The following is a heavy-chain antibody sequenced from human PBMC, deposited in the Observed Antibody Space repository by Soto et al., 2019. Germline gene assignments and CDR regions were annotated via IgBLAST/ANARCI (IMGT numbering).Heavy chain of an antibody. CDR1: GFTFSNYG. Sequence: EVQVLESGGGLVQPGGSLRLSCAASGFTFSNYGMNWVRQAPGKGLEWVSGIRSDGDTTYNSDSVKGRFTVSRDTSKNTVYLQRNRLRAEYTAVYYCAKGKGVGATPDGANCWGQGTLVTVSS. V-gene: IGHV3-23*01. CDR2: IRSDGDTT. CDR3: AKGKGVGATPDGANC. J-gene: IGHJ4*02. D-gene: IGHD1-26*01.